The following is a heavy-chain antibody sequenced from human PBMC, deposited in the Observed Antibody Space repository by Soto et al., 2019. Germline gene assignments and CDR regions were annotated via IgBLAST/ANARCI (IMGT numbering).Heavy chain of an antibody. Sequence: GGSLRLSCAASGFTFSSYWMSWVRQAPGKGLEWVANIKQDGSEKYYVDSVKGRFTISRDNAKNSLYLQMNSLRAEDTAVYYCARSGWHSSSCSHYWGQGTLVTVSS. D-gene: IGHD6-13*01. CDR2: IKQDGSEK. CDR3: ARSGWHSSSCSHY. J-gene: IGHJ4*02. V-gene: IGHV3-7*01. CDR1: GFTFSSYW.